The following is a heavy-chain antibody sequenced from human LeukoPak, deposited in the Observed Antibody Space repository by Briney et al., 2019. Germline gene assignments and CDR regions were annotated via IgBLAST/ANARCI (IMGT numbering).Heavy chain of an antibody. D-gene: IGHD6-19*01. Sequence: PGGSLRLSCAVSGFPVRSNFMSWVRQAPGKGLQSVSIMFSGGSTDYEDSVRGRFTISRDSSQNAVSLQMNNLRVEDTAVYYCARGDGSGWPLDEWGQGTLVTVSS. CDR1: GFPVRSNF. CDR3: ARGDGSGWPLDE. CDR2: MFSGGST. V-gene: IGHV3-53*01. J-gene: IGHJ4*02.